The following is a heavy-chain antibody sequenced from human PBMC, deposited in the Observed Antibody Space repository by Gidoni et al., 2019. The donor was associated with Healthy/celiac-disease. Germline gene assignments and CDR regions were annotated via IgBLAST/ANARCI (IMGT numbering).Heavy chain of an antibody. CDR3: ARGRDYYDSSGYGWFDP. CDR1: GGSISSGGYY. Sequence: QVQLQESGPGLVKPSPTLSLTCTVSGGSISSGGYYWSWIRQHPGKGLEWIGYIYYSGSTYYNPSLKSRVTISVDTSKNQCYLKLSYVTAADTAVYYCARGRDYYDSSGYGWFDPWGQGTLVTVSS. J-gene: IGHJ5*02. V-gene: IGHV4-31*03. D-gene: IGHD3-22*01. CDR2: IYYSGST.